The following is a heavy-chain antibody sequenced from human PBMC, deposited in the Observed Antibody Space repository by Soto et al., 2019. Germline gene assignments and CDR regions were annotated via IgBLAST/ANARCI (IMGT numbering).Heavy chain of an antibody. J-gene: IGHJ4*02. D-gene: IGHD3-10*01. V-gene: IGHV3-23*01. CDR2: ISGSTSGT. Sequence: GGSLRLSCAASGFAFSSYAMSWVRQAPGKGLEWVSSISGSTSGTYYADAVKGRFTISRDNSNNTLYLQMNSLSAEDTAVYYCAKYRGFSDPFDYPSQGALVIVSS. CDR3: AKYRGFSDPFDY. CDR1: GFAFSSYA.